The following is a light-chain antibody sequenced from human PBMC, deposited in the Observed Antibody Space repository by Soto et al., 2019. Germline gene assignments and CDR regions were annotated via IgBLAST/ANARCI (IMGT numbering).Light chain of an antibody. CDR2: DVT. V-gene: IGLV2-11*01. CDR3: CLYVGATTYV. J-gene: IGLJ1*01. CDR1: SSDVGGYDF. Sequence: QSALTQPRSVSGSPGQSVTISCTGTSSDVGGYDFVSWYQQHPGKAPKVMIYDVTKRPSGVPDRFSGSTSVNTASLTISGLQTDDEADYYCCLYVGATTYVFGTGTKLTVL.